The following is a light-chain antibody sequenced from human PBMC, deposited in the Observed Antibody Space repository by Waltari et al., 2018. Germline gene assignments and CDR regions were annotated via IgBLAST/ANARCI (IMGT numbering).Light chain of an antibody. CDR2: DVS. CDR1: SSDGGGFNY. CDR3: SSYTSSSTYV. Sequence: QSALTQPPSVSGSPGQSITLSCTGTSSDGGGFNYVSLCQQHPGKAPKLMIYDVSNRPSGVSNRFSGSKSGNTASLTISGLQAEDEADYYCSSYTSSSTYVFGTGTKVTVL. J-gene: IGLJ1*01. V-gene: IGLV2-14*03.